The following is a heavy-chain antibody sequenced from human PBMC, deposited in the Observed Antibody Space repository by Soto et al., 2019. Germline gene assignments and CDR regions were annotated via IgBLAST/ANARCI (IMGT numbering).Heavy chain of an antibody. Sequence: QVQLVQSGVEVKKPGASVKVSCKASGYTFTSYGISWVRQAPGQGLEWMGWISAYNGNTNYAQKLQGRVTMTTDTSTSTAYMELRSLRSDDTAVYYCAREPRGITMVRGVRPLDYWGQGTLVTVSS. CDR1: GYTFTSYG. CDR2: ISAYNGNT. CDR3: AREPRGITMVRGVRPLDY. D-gene: IGHD3-10*01. V-gene: IGHV1-18*01. J-gene: IGHJ4*02.